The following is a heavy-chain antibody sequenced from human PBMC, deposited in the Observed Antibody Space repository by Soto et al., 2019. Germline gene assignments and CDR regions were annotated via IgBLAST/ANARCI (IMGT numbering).Heavy chain of an antibody. CDR3: ARADYYDSSAQGGDAFDI. Sequence: SVKVSCKASGDTFSFYTISWVRQAPGQGLEWMGGIIPIFGTANYAQKFQGRVTITADESTSTAYMELSSLRSEDTAVYYCARADYYDSSAQGGDAFDIWGQGTMVTVSS. J-gene: IGHJ3*02. V-gene: IGHV1-69*13. CDR1: GDTFSFYT. D-gene: IGHD3-22*01. CDR2: IIPIFGTA.